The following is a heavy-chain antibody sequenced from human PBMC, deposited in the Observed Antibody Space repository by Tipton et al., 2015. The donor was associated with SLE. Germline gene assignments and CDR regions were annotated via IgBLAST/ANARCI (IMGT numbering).Heavy chain of an antibody. CDR1: GFTFSSYA. J-gene: IGHJ4*02. V-gene: IGHV3-23*01. CDR3: ASNSGSYSYYFDY. CDR2: ISGSGGST. D-gene: IGHD1-26*01. Sequence: SLRLSCAASGFTFSSYAMSWVRQAPGKGLEWVLAISGSGGSTYYADSVKGRFTISRDNSKNTLYLQMNSLRAEDTAVYYCASNSGSYSYYFDYWGQGTLVTVSS.